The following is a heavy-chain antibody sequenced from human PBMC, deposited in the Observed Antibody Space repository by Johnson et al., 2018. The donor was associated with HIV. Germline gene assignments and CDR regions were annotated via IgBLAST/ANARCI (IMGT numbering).Heavy chain of an antibody. CDR1: GFTFNNAW. J-gene: IGHJ3*02. CDR3: TPQGNNYNVWSGYSKGAFDS. CDR2: IKSKTDGGTT. V-gene: IGHV3-15*01. Sequence: VQLVESGGGLVKPGGSLRLSCAASGFTFNNAWMSWVRQAPGKGLEWVGRIKSKTDGGTTDYAAPVKGRCIISRDDSKSTLYLQMNSLKTEDTAVYYCTPQGNNYNVWSGYSKGAFDSWGQGTVVTVSS. D-gene: IGHD3-3*01.